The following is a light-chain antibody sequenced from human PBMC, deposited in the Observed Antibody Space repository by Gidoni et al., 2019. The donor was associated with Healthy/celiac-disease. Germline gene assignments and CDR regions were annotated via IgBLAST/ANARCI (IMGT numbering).Light chain of an antibody. Sequence: QSVLTPPPSVSGAPGQRVPISCTGSSSNIGAGYDVHWYQQLPGTAPKLLIYGNSNRPSGVPDRFSGSKSGTSASLAITGLQAEDEADYYCQSYDSSLSGWVFGGGTKLTVL. CDR2: GNS. V-gene: IGLV1-40*01. CDR1: SSNIGAGYD. J-gene: IGLJ3*02. CDR3: QSYDSSLSGWV.